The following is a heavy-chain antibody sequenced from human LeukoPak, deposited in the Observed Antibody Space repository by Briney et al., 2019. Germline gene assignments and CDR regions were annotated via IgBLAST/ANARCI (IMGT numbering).Heavy chain of an antibody. J-gene: IGHJ4*02. Sequence: ASVKVSCKVSGYTLTESSMHWVRQAPGKGLGWMGGFDPEDGETIYAQKFQGRVTMTEDTSTDTAYMELSSLRSEDTAVYYCATTSPGQVHFDCWGQGTLVTVSS. CDR1: GYTLTESS. V-gene: IGHV1-24*01. D-gene: IGHD1-14*01. CDR3: ATTSPGQVHFDC. CDR2: FDPEDGET.